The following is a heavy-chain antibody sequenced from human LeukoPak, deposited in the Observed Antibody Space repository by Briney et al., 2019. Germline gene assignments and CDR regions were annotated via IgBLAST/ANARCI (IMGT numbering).Heavy chain of an antibody. CDR1: GFTVSSNY. D-gene: IGHD6-19*01. J-gene: IGHJ4*02. V-gene: IGHV3-53*01. CDR2: IYSGGST. CDR3: ARIRRGSGWYGYYFDY. Sequence: PGGSLRLSCAASGFTVSSNYMSWVRQAPGKGMEWVSVIYSGGSTYYADSVKGRFTISRDNSKNTLCLQMNSLRAEDTAVYYCARIRRGSGWYGYYFDYWGQGTLVTVSS.